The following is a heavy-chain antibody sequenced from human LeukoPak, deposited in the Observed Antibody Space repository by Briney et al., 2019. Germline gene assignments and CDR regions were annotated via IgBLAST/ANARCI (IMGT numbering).Heavy chain of an antibody. V-gene: IGHV6-1*01. D-gene: IGHD5-24*01. Sequence: SQTLSLTCAISGDIVSSNRASWTRIRQSPSRGLEWLGRTYYRSKWYNDYAVSLKSRISINPDTSKNQFSLQLNSVTPEDTAVYYCTRSDGASDFDYWGQGTLVTVSS. J-gene: IGHJ4*02. CDR3: TRSDGASDFDY. CDR1: GDIVSSNRAS. CDR2: TYYRSKWYN.